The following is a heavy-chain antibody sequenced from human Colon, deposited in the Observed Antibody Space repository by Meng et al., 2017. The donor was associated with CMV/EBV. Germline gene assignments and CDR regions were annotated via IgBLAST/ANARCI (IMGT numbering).Heavy chain of an antibody. CDR1: GLTFSASK. D-gene: IGHD6-6*01. Sequence: GGSLRLSCEASGLTFSASKMNWVRQAPGRGPEWVASITGSSDYIYYADSVKGRFTISRDNTKNSLYLQMNTLRAEDTAVYYCATDRGIIPSRPGAFDIWGQGTMVTVSS. V-gene: IGHV3-21*01. CDR2: ITGSSDYI. J-gene: IGHJ3*02. CDR3: ATDRGIIPSRPGAFDI.